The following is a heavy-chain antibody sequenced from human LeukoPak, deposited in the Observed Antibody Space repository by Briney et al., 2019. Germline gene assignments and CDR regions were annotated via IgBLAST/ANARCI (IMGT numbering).Heavy chain of an antibody. J-gene: IGHJ6*03. D-gene: IGHD6-6*01. Sequence: KTSETLSLTCTVSGGSISSSSYYWGWIRQPPGKGLEWIGSIYYSGSTYYNPSLKSRVTISVDASKNQFSLKLSSVTAADTAMYYCARDLTARGRIAARPDFYYYMDVWGKGTTVTVSS. CDR3: ARDLTARGRIAARPDFYYYMDV. V-gene: IGHV4-39*07. CDR2: IYYSGST. CDR1: GGSISSSSYY.